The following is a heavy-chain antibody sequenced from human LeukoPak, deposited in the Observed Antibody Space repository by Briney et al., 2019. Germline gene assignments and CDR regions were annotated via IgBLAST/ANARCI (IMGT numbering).Heavy chain of an antibody. CDR2: ISYDGSNK. J-gene: IGHJ4*02. CDR1: GFTFSSYA. Sequence: GRSLRLSCAASGFTFSSYAMHWVRQAPGKGLEWVAVISYDGSNKYYADSVKGRFTISRDNSKNMLYLQMSSLRAEDTAVYYCAKETTVAGFYPYFDYWGQGTLVTVSS. V-gene: IGHV3-30-3*01. CDR3: AKETTVAGFYPYFDY. D-gene: IGHD6-19*01.